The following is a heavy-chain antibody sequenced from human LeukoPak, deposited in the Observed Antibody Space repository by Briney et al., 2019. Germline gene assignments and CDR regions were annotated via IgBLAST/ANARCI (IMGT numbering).Heavy chain of an antibody. J-gene: IGHJ6*03. CDR1: GGSISSYY. Sequence: SETLSLTCTVSGGSISSYYWSWIRQPPGKGLEWIGLIYSSGSTNYNPSLKSRVTISVDTSKNQFSLKLSSVTAADTAVYYCARGTTVTTYYYYYYMYVWGKGTTVTISS. CDR3: ARGTTVTTYYYYYYMYV. CDR2: IYSSGST. V-gene: IGHV4-59*01. D-gene: IGHD4-17*01.